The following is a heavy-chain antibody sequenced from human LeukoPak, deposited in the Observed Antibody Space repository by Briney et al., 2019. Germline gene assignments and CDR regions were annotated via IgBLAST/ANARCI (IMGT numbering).Heavy chain of an antibody. CDR1: GFTFSSYS. V-gene: IGHV3-21*01. CDR2: ISSSSSYI. CDR3: ARDPGGDYEANY. D-gene: IGHD4-17*01. Sequence: GGSLRLSCAASGFTFSSYSVNWVRQAPGKGLEWVSSISSSSSYIYYADSVKGRFTISRDNAKNSLYLQMNSLRAEDTAVYYCARDPGGDYEANYWGQGTPVTVPS. J-gene: IGHJ4*02.